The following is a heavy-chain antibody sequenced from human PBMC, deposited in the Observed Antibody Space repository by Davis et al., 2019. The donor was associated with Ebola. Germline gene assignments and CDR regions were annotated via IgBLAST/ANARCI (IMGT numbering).Heavy chain of an antibody. V-gene: IGHV3-74*01. Sequence: PGGSLRLSCAASEFTFSDYWMHWVRQAPGKGLVWVSRISGDGSITTYADSVKGRFTISRDNTKNTLYLQMNNLRAEDTAVYFCVRLAGPNWGQGTLVAVSS. D-gene: IGHD3-22*01. J-gene: IGHJ4*02. CDR1: EFTFSDYW. CDR2: ISGDGSIT. CDR3: VRLAGPN.